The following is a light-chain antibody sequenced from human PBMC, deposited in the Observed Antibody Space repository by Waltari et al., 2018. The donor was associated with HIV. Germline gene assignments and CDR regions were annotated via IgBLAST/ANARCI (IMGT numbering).Light chain of an antibody. J-gene: IGLJ3*02. CDR1: GSTIGRHS. CDR3: AAWDDSLSGSWV. CDR2: RNN. Sequence: QSVIPPPPSPSGTPGQRVTSSCSGRGSTIGRHSVHSYQHPPGTLPPPHPQQHPGTTPNHLIYRNNQRHAGVPDRFSGSKSGTSASLASSGLRSEDEADYYCAAWDDSLSGSWVFGGGTQVTVL. V-gene: IGLV1-47*01.